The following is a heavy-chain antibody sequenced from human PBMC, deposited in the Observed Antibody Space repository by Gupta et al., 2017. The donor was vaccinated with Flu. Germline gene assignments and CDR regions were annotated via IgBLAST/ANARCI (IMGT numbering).Heavy chain of an antibody. J-gene: IGHJ1*01. D-gene: IGHD1-26*01. Sequence: VQLLESGGGLVQTGGSLRLSCAASGFIFSSYSMSWVRQAPGKGLEWVSGNNANGGTTYYVDSVNGRFTSSRDKSKNTVYLQMVSLRAEDTAVYYCSKEGGSYFQHWGQGTLVTVST. V-gene: IGHV3-23*01. CDR1: GFIFSSYS. CDR2: NNANGGTT. CDR3: SKEGGSYFQH.